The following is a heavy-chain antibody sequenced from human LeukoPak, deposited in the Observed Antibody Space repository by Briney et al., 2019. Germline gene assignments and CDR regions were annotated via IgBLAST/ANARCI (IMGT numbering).Heavy chain of an antibody. D-gene: IGHD6-6*01. V-gene: IGHV3-30*18. CDR2: ISYDGSNK. CDR1: GFTFSSYG. J-gene: IGHJ4*02. Sequence: GGSLRLSCAASGFTFSSYGMHWVRQAPVKGLEWVTIISYDGSNKYYADSVKGRFTISRDNSKNTLYLQMNSLRAEDTAVYYCAKDLLQPYGEQLVRFDYWGQGTLVTVSS. CDR3: AKDLLQPYGEQLVRFDY.